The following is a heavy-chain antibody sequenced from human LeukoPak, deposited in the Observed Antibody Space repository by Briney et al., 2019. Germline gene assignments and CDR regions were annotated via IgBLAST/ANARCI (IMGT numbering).Heavy chain of an antibody. CDR2: IYYSGST. V-gene: IGHV4-59*08. Sequence: PSETLSLTCTVSGGSISSYYWSWIRQPPGKGLEWIGYIYYSGSTNYNPSLKSRVTISVDTSKNQFSLKLGSVTAADTAVYYCARGRYYFDYWGQGTLVTVSS. J-gene: IGHJ4*02. CDR1: GGSISSYY. CDR3: ARGRYYFDY.